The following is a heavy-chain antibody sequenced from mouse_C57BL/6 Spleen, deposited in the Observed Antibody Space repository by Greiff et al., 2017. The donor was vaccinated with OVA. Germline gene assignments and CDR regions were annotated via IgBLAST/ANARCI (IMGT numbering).Heavy chain of an antibody. J-gene: IGHJ4*01. Sequence: VQLVESGPGLVAPSQRLSITCTVSGFSLTSYGVHWVRQPPGKGLEWLVVIWSDGSTTYNSALKSRLSISKDNSKSQVFLKMNSLQTDDTAMYYCARHETVSSSYYYAMDYWGQGTSVTVSS. D-gene: IGHD1-1*01. V-gene: IGHV2-6-1*01. CDR1: GFSLTSYG. CDR3: ARHETVSSSYYYAMDY. CDR2: IWSDGST.